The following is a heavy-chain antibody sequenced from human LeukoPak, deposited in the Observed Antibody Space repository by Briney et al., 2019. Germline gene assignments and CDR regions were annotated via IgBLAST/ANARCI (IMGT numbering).Heavy chain of an antibody. CDR1: GFTFSSYA. J-gene: IGHJ3*02. D-gene: IGHD3-22*01. V-gene: IGHV3-23*01. Sequence: GGSLRPSCAASGFTFSSYAMSWVRQAPGKGLEWVSAISGSGGSTYYADSVKGRFTISRDNSKNTLYLQMNSLRAEDTAVYYCAKALDSSGYYSHDAFDIWGQGTMVTVSS. CDR3: AKALDSSGYYSHDAFDI. CDR2: ISGSGGST.